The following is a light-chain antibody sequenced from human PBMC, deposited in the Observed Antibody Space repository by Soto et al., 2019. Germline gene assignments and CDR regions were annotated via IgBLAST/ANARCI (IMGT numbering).Light chain of an antibody. CDR3: SSFSSSSTPYV. J-gene: IGLJ1*01. CDR1: STDVGGYKY. V-gene: IGLV2-14*01. CDR2: EVN. Sequence: QSALTQPASVSGSPGQSITISCTGTSTDVGGYKYVSWYQQHPGTAPKLMIFEVNGRPSGVSDRFSGSKSGNTASLTISGLQPEDEADYDCSSFSSSSTPYVFGTGTKLTAL.